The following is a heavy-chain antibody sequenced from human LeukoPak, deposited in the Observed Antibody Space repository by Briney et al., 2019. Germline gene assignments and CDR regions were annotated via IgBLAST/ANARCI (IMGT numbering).Heavy chain of an antibody. D-gene: IGHD3-10*01. V-gene: IGHV3-30*02. J-gene: IGHJ4*02. CDR3: AKGKDYYLDY. CDR1: GFTFSNYG. CDR2: IRYDGSEK. Sequence: GGSLRLSCTASGFTFSNYGMHWVRQAPGKGLEWVAFIRYDGSEKYYADSAKGRITISRDNSKNTLYVQMNSLRAEDTAVYYCAKGKDYYLDYWGQGTLVTVSS.